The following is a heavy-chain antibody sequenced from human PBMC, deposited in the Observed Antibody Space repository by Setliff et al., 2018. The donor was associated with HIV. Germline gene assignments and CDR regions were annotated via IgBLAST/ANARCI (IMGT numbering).Heavy chain of an antibody. CDR2: VFYNGST. V-gene: IGHV4-39*01. Sequence: KPSETLSLTCTVSGGSMTTSSYYWSWIRQPPGKGLEWIGSVFYNGSTLYNPSLKSRPTLSVDTSKNQFSLKMHSVTAADTSLYYCSRHGTYYNLFDYWGQGRPVTVSS. CDR3: SRHGTYYNLFDY. J-gene: IGHJ4*02. D-gene: IGHD3-10*01. CDR1: GGSMTTSSYY.